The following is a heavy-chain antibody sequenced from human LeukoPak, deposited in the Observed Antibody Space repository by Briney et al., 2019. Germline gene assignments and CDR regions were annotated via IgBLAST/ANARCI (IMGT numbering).Heavy chain of an antibody. CDR3: ASSLNTVMVSPYYLEY. Sequence: PGGSLSLSCAASGFTLSEYSMTWVRQAPGQGLEWISFLTSGGVSAFYADSVRGRFTVSRDDARNSLSLYMNILRADDTAVYYCASSLNTVMVSPYYLEYWGPGTLVTVSS. CDR1: GFTLSEYS. CDR2: LTSGGVSA. D-gene: IGHD5-18*01. J-gene: IGHJ4*02. V-gene: IGHV3-11*04.